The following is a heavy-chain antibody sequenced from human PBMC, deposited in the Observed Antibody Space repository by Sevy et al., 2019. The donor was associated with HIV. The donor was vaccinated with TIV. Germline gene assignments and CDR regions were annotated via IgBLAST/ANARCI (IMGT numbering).Heavy chain of an antibody. CDR3: ARHYPTRYYDFWSGYYTGIDEGSPPPDLNWFDP. V-gene: IGHV4-39*01. CDR1: GGSISSSSYY. D-gene: IGHD3-3*01. J-gene: IGHJ5*02. Sequence: SETLSLTCTVSGGSISSSSYYWGWIRQPPGKGLEWIGSIYYSGSTYYNPSLKSRVTISVDTSKNQFSLKLSSVTAADTAVYYCARHYPTRYYDFWSGYYTGIDEGSPPPDLNWFDPWGQGTLVTVSS. CDR2: IYYSGST.